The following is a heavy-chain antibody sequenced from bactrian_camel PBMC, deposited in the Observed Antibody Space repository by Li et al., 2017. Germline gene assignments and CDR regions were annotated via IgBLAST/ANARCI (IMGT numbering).Heavy chain of an antibody. V-gene: IGHV3S56*01. CDR3: AALCRGQWDSPDCAY. CDR2: FWGVSE. J-gene: IGHJ4*01. D-gene: IGHD3*01. CDR1: GYTFSGAC. Sequence: VQLVESGGGTVQAGGSLRLSCAASGYTFSGACLAWFRQAPGKEREGVAAFWGVSERYADSVKGRFTISRDSRNNIMYLQMSDLKPEDTAMYYCAALCRGQWDSPDCAYWGQGTQVTVS.